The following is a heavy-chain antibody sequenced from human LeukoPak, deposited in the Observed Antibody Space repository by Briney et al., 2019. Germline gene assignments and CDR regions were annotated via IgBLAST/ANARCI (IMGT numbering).Heavy chain of an antibody. CDR3: ARVLGSVTTGEWFDP. V-gene: IGHV4-30-2*01. CDR2: IYYSGST. J-gene: IGHJ5*02. D-gene: IGHD4-11*01. Sequence: PSETLSLTCSVSGVSINSGGYSWSWIRQPPGKGLEWIGYIYYSGSTYYNPSLKSRVTISVDRSKNQFSLRLSSVTAADTAVYYCARVLGSVTTGEWFDPWGQGTLVTVSS. CDR1: GVSINSGGYS.